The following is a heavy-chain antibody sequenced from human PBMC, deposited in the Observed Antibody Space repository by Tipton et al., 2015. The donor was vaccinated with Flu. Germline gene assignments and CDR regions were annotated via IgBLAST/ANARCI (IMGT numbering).Heavy chain of an antibody. Sequence: TLSLTCTVSGGSISSGDYYWSWIRQPPGKGLEWIGYIYYSGSTYYNPSLKSRVTISVDTSKNQFSLKLSSVTAADTAVYYCARGDYDYVWGSYRLNWFDPWGQGTLVTVSS. CDR2: IYYSGST. CDR1: GGSISSGDYY. CDR3: ARGDYDYVWGSYRLNWFDP. J-gene: IGHJ5*02. D-gene: IGHD3-16*02. V-gene: IGHV4-30-4*01.